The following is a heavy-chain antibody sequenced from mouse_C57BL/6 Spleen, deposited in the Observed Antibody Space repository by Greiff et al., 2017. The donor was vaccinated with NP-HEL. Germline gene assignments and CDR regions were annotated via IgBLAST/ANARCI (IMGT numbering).Heavy chain of an antibody. J-gene: IGHJ2*01. CDR2: IDPEDGET. CDR3: ARGRLLDY. CDR1: GFNITDYY. Sequence: EVQLQQSGAELVKPGASVKLSCTASGFNITDYYMHWVKQRTEQGLEWIGRIDPEDGETKYATKFQGKATITADTSSNTAYRQLSSLTSEDAAVYYCARGRLLDYWGQGTTLTVSS. V-gene: IGHV14-2*01.